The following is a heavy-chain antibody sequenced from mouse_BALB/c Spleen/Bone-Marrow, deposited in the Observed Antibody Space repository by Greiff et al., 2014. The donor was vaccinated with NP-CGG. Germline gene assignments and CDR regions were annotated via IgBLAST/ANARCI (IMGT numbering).Heavy chain of an antibody. CDR2: ISDGGSYT. CDR3: GRAWFAY. Sequence: EVMLVESGGGLVKPGGSLKLSCAASGFTFSDYYMYWVRQTPEKRLEWVVTISDGGSYTYYPDSVKGRFTISRDNAKNNLYLQMSSLKSEDAAMYYCGRAWFAYWGQGTLVTVSA. D-gene: IGHD3-3*01. CDR1: GFTFSDYY. J-gene: IGHJ3*01. V-gene: IGHV5-4*02.